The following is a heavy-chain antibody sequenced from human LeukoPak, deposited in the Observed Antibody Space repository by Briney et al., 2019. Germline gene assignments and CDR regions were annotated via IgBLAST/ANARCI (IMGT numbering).Heavy chain of an antibody. D-gene: IGHD5-24*01. Sequence: SETLSLTCTVSGGSISSYYWSWIRQPPGKGLEWIGYIYYSGSTNYNPSLKSRVTISVDTSKNQFSLKLSSVTAADTAVYYCARLLKMARFDYWGQGTLVTVSS. CDR2: IYYSGST. CDR3: ARLLKMARFDY. CDR1: GGSISSYY. J-gene: IGHJ4*02. V-gene: IGHV4-59*08.